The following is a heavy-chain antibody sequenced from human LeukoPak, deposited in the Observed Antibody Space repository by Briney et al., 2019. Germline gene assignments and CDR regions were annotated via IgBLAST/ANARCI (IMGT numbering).Heavy chain of an antibody. CDR1: GFTFSSYA. J-gene: IGHJ6*04. D-gene: IGHD3-9*01. CDR3: AKPQTYYDILTGWWYGMDV. V-gene: IGHV3-23*01. CDR2: ISGSGGST. Sequence: SGGSLRLSCAASGFTFSSYAMSWVRQAPGKGLEWVSAISGSGGSTYYADSVKGRFTISRDNSKNTLYLQMNSLRAEDTAVYYCAKPQTYYDILTGWWYGMDVWGKGTTVTVSS.